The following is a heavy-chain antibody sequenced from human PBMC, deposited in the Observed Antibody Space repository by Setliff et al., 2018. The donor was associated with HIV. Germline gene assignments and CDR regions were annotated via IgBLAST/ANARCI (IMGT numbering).Heavy chain of an antibody. V-gene: IGHV4-39*07. Sequence: SETLSLTCTVSGYSISSSSSYWDWIRQPPGKGLEWIGSIYYSGITYYNPSLKSRVAISVDTSKNQFSLKLSSVTAADTAGYYCARGGRKDLADYWGQGALVTVSS. CDR1: GYSISSSSSY. CDR3: ARGGRKDLADY. D-gene: IGHD3-16*01. CDR2: IYYSGIT. J-gene: IGHJ4*02.